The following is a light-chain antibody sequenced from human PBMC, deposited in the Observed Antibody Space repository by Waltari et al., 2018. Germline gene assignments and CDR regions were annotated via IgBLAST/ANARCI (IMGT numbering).Light chain of an antibody. CDR1: QGVSMY. CDR3: HQRSNWPIT. J-gene: IGKJ5*01. CDR2: DAT. V-gene: IGKV3-11*01. Sequence: EVVLTQSPATLSLSPGDTATLSCRASQGVSMYLAWYQHRPGQGPRLLIYDATNRATGIPARFGGSGSGTDFTLTIDSLESEDFAVYYCHQRSNWPITFGQGTRLEIK.